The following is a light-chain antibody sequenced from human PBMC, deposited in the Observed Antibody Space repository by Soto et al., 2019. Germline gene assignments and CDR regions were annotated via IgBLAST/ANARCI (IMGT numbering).Light chain of an antibody. CDR2: EVS. CDR3: TSYTSSSARV. V-gene: IGLV2-14*01. J-gene: IGLJ1*01. CDR1: SSDVGGYDY. Sequence: QSVRAQPASVSGSPGQSITISCTGTSSDVGGYDYVSWYQQHPGKAPKLIIYEVSNRPSGISNRFSGSKSGNTASLTISGPQAEDEADYYCTSYTSSSARVFGTGTKVTVL.